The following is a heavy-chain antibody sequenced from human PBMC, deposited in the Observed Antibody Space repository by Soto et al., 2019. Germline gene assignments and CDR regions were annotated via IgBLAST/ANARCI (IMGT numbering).Heavy chain of an antibody. CDR1: GFTFSSYW. CDR3: VRTSLVVAAATREDY. CDR2: INSDGSST. J-gene: IGHJ4*02. D-gene: IGHD2-15*01. Sequence: EVQLVESGGGLVQPGGSLRLSCAASGFTFSSYWMHWVRQAPGKGLVWVSRINSDGSSTSYADSVKGRFTISRDHAKNTLYLKMNSLRAEDTAVYYCVRTSLVVAAATREDYWGQGTLVTVSS. V-gene: IGHV3-74*01.